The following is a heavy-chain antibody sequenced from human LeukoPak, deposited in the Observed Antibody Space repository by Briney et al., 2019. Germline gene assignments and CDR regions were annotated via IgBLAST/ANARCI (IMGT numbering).Heavy chain of an antibody. V-gene: IGHV3-23*01. Sequence: PGGSLRLSCAASGFTFSSYAMTWVRQAPGKGLEWVSVISGSGGTTYYADSVKGRFTISRDNAKNTLYLQMNSLRAEDTAVYYCARVWDSYYYDSSGYYDYWGQGTLVTVSS. CDR1: GFTFSSYA. CDR2: ISGSGGTT. J-gene: IGHJ4*02. CDR3: ARVWDSYYYDSSGYYDY. D-gene: IGHD3-22*01.